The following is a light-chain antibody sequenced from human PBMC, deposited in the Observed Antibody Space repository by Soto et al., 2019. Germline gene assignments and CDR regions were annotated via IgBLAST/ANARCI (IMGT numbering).Light chain of an antibody. CDR3: NSYTNSSAVV. CDR1: RDDIGAYDY. CDR2: EVT. V-gene: IGLV2-14*01. J-gene: IGLJ2*01. Sequence: QSVLTPSASVSGSPGQSITISCAGTRDDIGAYDYVSWYQQHPGNAPKLLVYEVTNRPSGVSDRFSGSKSGNTASLTISGLQAEDEADYYCNSYTNSSAVVFGGGTKVTVL.